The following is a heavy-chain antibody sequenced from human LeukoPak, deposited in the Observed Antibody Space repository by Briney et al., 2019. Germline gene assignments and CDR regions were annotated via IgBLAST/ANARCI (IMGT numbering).Heavy chain of an antibody. CDR3: AKARDYDFWSGFDS. J-gene: IGHJ4*02. CDR2: IRGSGGTT. V-gene: IGHV3-23*01. Sequence: QPGGSLRLSCAASGFNFSSYAMSWARLAPGKGLEWASGIRGSGGTTYYADSVKGRFTISRDNSKNTLFVQMNSLRAEDTAVYYCAKARDYDFWSGFDSWGQGTLVTVSS. CDR1: GFNFSSYA. D-gene: IGHD3-3*01.